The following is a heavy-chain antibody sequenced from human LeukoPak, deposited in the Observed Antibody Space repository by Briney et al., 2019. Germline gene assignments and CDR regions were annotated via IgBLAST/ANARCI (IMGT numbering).Heavy chain of an antibody. V-gene: IGHV1-69*13. D-gene: IGHD5-12*01. CDR3: ARGGHVATIEGEFDY. J-gene: IGHJ4*02. Sequence: VKVSCKASGGSFSSYAISWVRQAPGQGLEWMGGIIPIFGTANYAQKFQGRVTITADESTSTAYMELSSLRSEDTAVYYCARGGHVATIEGEFDYWGQGTLVTVSS. CDR2: IIPIFGTA. CDR1: GGSFSSYA.